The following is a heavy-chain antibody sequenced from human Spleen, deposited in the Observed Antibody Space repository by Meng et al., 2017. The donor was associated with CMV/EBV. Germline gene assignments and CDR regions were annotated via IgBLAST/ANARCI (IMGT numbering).Heavy chain of an antibody. J-gene: IGHJ4*01. D-gene: IGHD3-3*01. Sequence: GESLKISCAASGFTFSRNGMYWVRQAPGKGLEWVAIIRYDERNKYYAKSVQGRFTISRDNSRNTLYLQMNSLRADDTAVYYCATTYYDFWKGYSSKPLHDFWGQGTPVTVSS. V-gene: IGHV3-30*02. CDR3: ATTYYDFWKGYSSKPLHDF. CDR2: IRYDERNK. CDR1: GFTFSRNG.